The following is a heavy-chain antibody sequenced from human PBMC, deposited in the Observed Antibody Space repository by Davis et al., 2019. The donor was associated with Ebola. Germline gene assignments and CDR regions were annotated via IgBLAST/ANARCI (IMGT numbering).Heavy chain of an antibody. CDR1: GGSISSSNW. V-gene: IGHV4-4*02. J-gene: IGHJ4*02. D-gene: IGHD1-26*01. Sequence: MPGGSLRLSCAVSGGSISSSNWWSWVRQPPGKGLEWIGEIYHSGSTNYNPSLKSRVTISVDKSKNQFSLKLNSVTAADSAVYYCARPLDLVGATYFDFWGPGTLVTVSS. CDR3: ARPLDLVGATYFDF. CDR2: IYHSGST.